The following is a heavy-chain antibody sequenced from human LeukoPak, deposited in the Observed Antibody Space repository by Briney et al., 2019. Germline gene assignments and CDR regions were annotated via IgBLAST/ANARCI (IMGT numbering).Heavy chain of an antibody. D-gene: IGHD1-26*01. CDR3: ARLVVGASPFDY. Sequence: SETLSLTCTVSGGSISSYYWNWIRQSPGKGLEWIGEINHSGSTHYNPSLKSRVTISVDTTQKQFSLKLSSVTAADTAVYYCARLVVGASPFDYWGQGTLVTVSS. V-gene: IGHV4-34*01. J-gene: IGHJ4*02. CDR2: INHSGST. CDR1: GGSISSYY.